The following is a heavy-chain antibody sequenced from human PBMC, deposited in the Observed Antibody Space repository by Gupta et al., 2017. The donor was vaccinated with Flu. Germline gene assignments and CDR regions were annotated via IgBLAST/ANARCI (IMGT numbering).Heavy chain of an antibody. D-gene: IGHD1-1*01. V-gene: IGHV3-30*03. Sequence: QVQLVESGGGVVQPGRSLRLSCTASRFIFSSYGMHWVRQAPGKGLEWLTVMSNDGSNKYYADSVRGRFTISRDNSKNTLFLQMNSLRTEDTAVYYCVRDSGWKYFDYWGQGTLVTVSS. J-gene: IGHJ4*02. CDR1: RFIFSSYG. CDR3: VRDSGWKYFDY. CDR2: MSNDGSNK.